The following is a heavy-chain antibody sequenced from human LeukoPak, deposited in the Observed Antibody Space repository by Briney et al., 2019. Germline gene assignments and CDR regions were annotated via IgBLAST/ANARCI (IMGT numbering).Heavy chain of an antibody. J-gene: IGHJ4*02. D-gene: IGHD2-2*01. CDR3: AKGYCSSISCHADY. CDR2: ISWNRGSI. CDR1: GLTFDDYA. Sequence: PGGSLRLSCAASGLTFDDYAMHWVRQAPGKGLEWVPGISWNRGSIGYADSVKGRFTISRDNAKMSLYLQMNSLRAEDTALYYCAKGYCSSISCHADYWGQGTLVTASS. V-gene: IGHV3-9*01.